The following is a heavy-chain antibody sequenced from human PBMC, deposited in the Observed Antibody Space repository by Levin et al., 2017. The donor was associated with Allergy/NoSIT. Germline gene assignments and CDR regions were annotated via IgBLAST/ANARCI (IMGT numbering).Heavy chain of an antibody. CDR1: GFTFSTYS. D-gene: IGHD2-15*01. V-gene: IGHV3-21*06. J-gene: IGHJ4*02. CDR3: ASELVAPSALDY. Sequence: SCAASGFTFSTYSMNWVRQAPGKGLEWVSSIDRSSSYICYADSLRGRFTISRDNAKNSLYLQMNSLRVEDTAVYYCASELVAPSALDYWGQGTLVTVSS. CDR2: IDRSSSYI.